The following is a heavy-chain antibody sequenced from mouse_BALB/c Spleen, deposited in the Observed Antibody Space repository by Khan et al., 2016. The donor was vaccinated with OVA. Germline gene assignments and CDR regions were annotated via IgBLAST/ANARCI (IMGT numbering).Heavy chain of an antibody. Sequence: EVELVESGGGLVKPGGSLKLSCAASGFTFSNYAMSWVHQTPEKRLEWVASISSGDSTYYPDSVKGRFTISRDNARNILFLQMSRLRSEDTAMYYCARGLGSTFDYWGQGTTLTVSS. D-gene: IGHD2-1*01. J-gene: IGHJ2*01. CDR3: ARGLGSTFDY. CDR1: GFTFSNYA. CDR2: ISSGDST. V-gene: IGHV5-6-5*01.